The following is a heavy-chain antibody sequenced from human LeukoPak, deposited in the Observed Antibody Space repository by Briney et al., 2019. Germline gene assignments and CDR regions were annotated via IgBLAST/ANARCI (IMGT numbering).Heavy chain of an antibody. J-gene: IGHJ4*02. CDR1: GFTFSSYE. Sequence: GGFLRLSCAASGFTFSSYEMNWVRQAPGKGLEWVSYISSSGSTIYYADSVKGRFTISRDDSKNTLYLQMNSLRAEDTAVYYCAKGLVGATTENGYWGQGTLVTVSS. CDR3: AKGLVGATTENGY. CDR2: ISSSGSTI. D-gene: IGHD1-26*01. V-gene: IGHV3-48*03.